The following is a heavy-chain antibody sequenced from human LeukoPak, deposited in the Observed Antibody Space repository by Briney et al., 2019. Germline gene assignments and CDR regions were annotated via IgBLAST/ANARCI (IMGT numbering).Heavy chain of an antibody. J-gene: IGHJ5*02. V-gene: IGHV4-61*02. CDR1: GGSISSGSYY. CDR2: VSTTGST. D-gene: IGHD4-17*01. Sequence: SETLSLTCTVSGGSISSGSYYWSWIRQPAGKGLEWIGRVSTTGSTNYNPSLKSRVTNSLDTSKNQFLLTLTSVTAADTAVYYCATRPGGVTTPNPSWGQGTLVTVSS. CDR3: ATRPGGVTTPNPS.